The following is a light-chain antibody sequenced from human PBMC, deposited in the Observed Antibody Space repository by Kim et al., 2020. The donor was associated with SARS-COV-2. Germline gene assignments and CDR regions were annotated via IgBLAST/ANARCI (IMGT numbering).Light chain of an antibody. CDR3: SAWDDNLGGPI. CDR1: RSSIGGNL. CDR2: STN. J-gene: IGLJ2*01. Sequence: GQRVSISCSGSRSSIGGNLACWYRQLPGAAPRLLLYSTNQRPSGVPGRFSGSKSGAAASLAISGLRSEDDAEYYCSAWDDNLGGPIFGGGTQLTVL. V-gene: IGLV1-47*01.